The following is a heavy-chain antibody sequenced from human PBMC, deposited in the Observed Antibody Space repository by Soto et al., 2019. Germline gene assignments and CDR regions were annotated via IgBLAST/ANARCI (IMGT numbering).Heavy chain of an antibody. CDR3: ARTYDNSGPISGGYGFDI. D-gene: IGHD3-22*01. CDR1: GFTFSSYA. CDR2: ISGSGGST. Sequence: GGSLRLSCAASGFTFSSYAMSWVRQAPGKGLEWVSAISGSGGSTYYADSVKGRFTISRDNSRNTLYLQMNSLRAEDTAVYYCARTYDNSGPISGGYGFDIWGQGTMVTVSS. J-gene: IGHJ3*02. V-gene: IGHV3-23*01.